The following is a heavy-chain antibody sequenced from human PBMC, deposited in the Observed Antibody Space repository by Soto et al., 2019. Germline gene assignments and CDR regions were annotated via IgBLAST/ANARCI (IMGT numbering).Heavy chain of an antibody. J-gene: IGHJ6*02. D-gene: IGHD1-26*01. CDR2: INGDYGNT. CDR3: ARCIPGDYYYGMDV. Sequence: QAQLVQSGAEVKKPGASVKVSCKASGYTFYSHSISWVRQAPGQGLEWMGRINGDYGNTQYAQKFRGRGTMATDTSTTTVYMELTNLRSDDTAVYYCARCIPGDYYYGMDVWGQGTTVTVSS. V-gene: IGHV1-18*01. CDR1: GYTFYSHS.